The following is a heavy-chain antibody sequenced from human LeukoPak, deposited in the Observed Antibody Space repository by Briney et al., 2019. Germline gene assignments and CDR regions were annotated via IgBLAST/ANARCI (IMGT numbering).Heavy chain of an antibody. J-gene: IGHJ4*02. CDR3: AKWGDYDGLPGYYDSDC. CDR1: GFIFRNYA. Sequence: GASLRLSCAASGFIFRNYAMSWVRQAPGKGLEWASAITGSGGTSLYADSVKGHFTISRDNSENTLYLQTNSLGADDTAVYYCAKWGDYDGLPGYYDSDCWGQGTLVTVSS. CDR2: ITGSGGTS. V-gene: IGHV3-23*01. D-gene: IGHD3-9*01.